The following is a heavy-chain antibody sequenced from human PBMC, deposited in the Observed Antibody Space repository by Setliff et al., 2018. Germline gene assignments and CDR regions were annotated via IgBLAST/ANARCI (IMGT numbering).Heavy chain of an antibody. D-gene: IGHD6-13*01. CDR3: ARVSMYSSSWYYYYYGMDV. J-gene: IGHJ6*02. Sequence: SETLSLTCTVSGGPISSSSYYWGWIRQPPGKGLEWIGSIYYSGSTYYNPSLKRRVTIPVDTAKNQFSLKLSSVTAADTAVYYCARVSMYSSSWYYYYYGMDVWGHGTTVTVSS. CDR2: IYYSGST. CDR1: GGPISSSSYY. V-gene: IGHV4-39*07.